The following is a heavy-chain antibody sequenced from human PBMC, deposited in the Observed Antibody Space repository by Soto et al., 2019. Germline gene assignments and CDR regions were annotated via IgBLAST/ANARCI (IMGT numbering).Heavy chain of an antibody. CDR1: GFSFSSQA. CDR2: ISNDGNRQ. CDR3: ARDIYSYGSVGTPDI. J-gene: IGHJ3*02. D-gene: IGHD5-18*01. Sequence: QEQLMESGGGVVQPGRSLRLSCVASGFSFSSQAMHWVRQAPGKGLEWVAAISNDGNRQLYADSVKDRFTISRDNSRNTLELQMNNLRTEDTGVYFCARDIYSYGSVGTPDIWGQGTMVTVSS. V-gene: IGHV3-30-3*01.